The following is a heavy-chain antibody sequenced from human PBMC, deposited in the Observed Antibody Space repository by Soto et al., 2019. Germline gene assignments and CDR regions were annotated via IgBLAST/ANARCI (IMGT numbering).Heavy chain of an antibody. CDR3: ARDTVYDSSGSFDY. CDR1: GYTFTSYG. CDR2: ISAYNGNT. J-gene: IGHJ4*02. Sequence: ASVKVSCKASGYTFTSYGISWVRQAPGQGLEWMGWISAYNGNTNYAQKLQGRVTMATDTSTSTAYMELRSLRSDDTAVYYCARDTVYDSSGSFDYWGQGTLVTVSS. D-gene: IGHD3-22*01. V-gene: IGHV1-18*01.